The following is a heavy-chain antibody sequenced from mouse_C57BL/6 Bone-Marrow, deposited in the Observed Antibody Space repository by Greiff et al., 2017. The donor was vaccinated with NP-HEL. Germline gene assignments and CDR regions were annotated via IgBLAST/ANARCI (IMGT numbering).Heavy chain of an antibody. CDR3: ASLAY. CDR1: GYTFTSYW. V-gene: IGHV1-59*01. CDR2: IDPSDSYT. Sequence: QVQLQQSGAELVRPGTSVKLSCKASGYTFTSYWMHWVKQRPGQGLEWIGVIDPSDSYTNYNQKFKGKATLTVDTSSSTAYMQASSLTSEDSAGYYCASLAYWGQGTLVTVSA. J-gene: IGHJ3*01.